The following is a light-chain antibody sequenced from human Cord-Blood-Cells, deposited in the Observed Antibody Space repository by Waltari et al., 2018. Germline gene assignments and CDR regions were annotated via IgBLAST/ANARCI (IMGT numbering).Light chain of an antibody. CDR1: QSISNY. CDR2: DAS. CDR3: QQSYSTPWT. V-gene: IGKV1-39*01. J-gene: IGKJ1*01. Sequence: IQLTQLPSFLSASVGDRVTITCRASQSISNYLNWYQQKPGKAPKLLIYDASSLQSGVPSRFSGSGSGTDFNLTISSLQPEDFATYYCQQSYSTPWTFGQGTKVEIK.